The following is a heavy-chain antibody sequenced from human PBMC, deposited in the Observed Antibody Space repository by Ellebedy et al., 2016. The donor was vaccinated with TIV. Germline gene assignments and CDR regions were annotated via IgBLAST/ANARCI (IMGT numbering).Heavy chain of an antibody. V-gene: IGHV4-59*12. CDR3: ARDSSRQEPYYYYYGMDV. Sequence: GSLRLSCTVSGGSISSYYWSWIRQPPGKGLEWIGYIYYSGSTNYNPSLKSRVTISVDTSKNQFSLQLNSVTPEDTAVYYCARDSSRQEPYYYYYGMDVWGQGTTVTVSS. CDR1: GGSISSYY. D-gene: IGHD1-14*01. J-gene: IGHJ6*02. CDR2: IYYSGST.